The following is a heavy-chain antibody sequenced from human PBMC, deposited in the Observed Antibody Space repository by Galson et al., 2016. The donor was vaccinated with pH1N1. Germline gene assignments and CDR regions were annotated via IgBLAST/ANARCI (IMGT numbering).Heavy chain of an antibody. CDR1: GFTFDDHA. V-gene: IGHV3-9*01. D-gene: IGHD6-6*01. CDR3: AKDPMYSSSSPYFDY. J-gene: IGHJ4*02. Sequence: SLRLSCAASGFTFDDHAMHWVRQAPGKGLEWVSGISWNSGNIGYADSVKGRFTISRDNAKNFLYLQMNSLRAEDTALYYCAKDPMYSSSSPYFDYWGQGTLVTVSS. CDR2: ISWNSGNI.